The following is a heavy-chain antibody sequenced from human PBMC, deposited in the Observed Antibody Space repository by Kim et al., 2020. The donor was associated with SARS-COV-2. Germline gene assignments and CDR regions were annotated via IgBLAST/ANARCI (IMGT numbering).Heavy chain of an antibody. Sequence: SVKVSCKASGGTFSSYAISWVRQAPGQGLEWMGGIIPIFGTANYAQKFQGRVTITADESTSTAYMELSSLRSEDTAVYYCARDRITGTTFRSWFDPWGQGTLVTVSS. D-gene: IGHD1-7*01. J-gene: IGHJ5*02. V-gene: IGHV1-69*13. CDR1: GGTFSSYA. CDR2: IIPIFGTA. CDR3: ARDRITGTTFRSWFDP.